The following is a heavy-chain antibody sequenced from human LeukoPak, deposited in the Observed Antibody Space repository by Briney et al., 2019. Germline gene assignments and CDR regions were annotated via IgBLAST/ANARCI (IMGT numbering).Heavy chain of an antibody. D-gene: IGHD6-13*01. CDR3: ARAPSHSSSWLSDWYFDL. J-gene: IGHJ2*01. Sequence: ASMKVSCKASGYTFTSYGISWVRQAPGQGLEWMGWISAYNGNTNYAQKLQGRVTMTTDTSTSTAYMELRSLRSDDTAVYYCARAPSHSSSWLSDWYFDLWGRGTLVTVSS. CDR1: GYTFTSYG. CDR2: ISAYNGNT. V-gene: IGHV1-18*01.